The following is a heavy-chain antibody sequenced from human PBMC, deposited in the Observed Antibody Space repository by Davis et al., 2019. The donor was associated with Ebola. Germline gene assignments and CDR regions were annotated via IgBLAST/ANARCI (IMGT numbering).Heavy chain of an antibody. V-gene: IGHV3-9*01. CDR2: ISWNSASI. D-gene: IGHD4-11*01. CDR1: GFSFADYA. CDR3: AKDRAYSNYGNFDQ. Sequence: PGGSLRLSCAASGFSFADYALHWVRQAPGKGLEWVSGISWNSASIDYAASVKGRFTISRDNAKNCLYLQMNNVTTEDTALYYCAKDRAYSNYGNFDQWGQGTLVTVSS. J-gene: IGHJ4*02.